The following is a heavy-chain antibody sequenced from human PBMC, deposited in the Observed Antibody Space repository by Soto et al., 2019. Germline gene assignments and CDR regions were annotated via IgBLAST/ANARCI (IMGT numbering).Heavy chain of an antibody. CDR2: IDPSGSYT. J-gene: IGHJ6*02. D-gene: IGHD6-6*01. CDR3: ARPISNRPYGLDV. V-gene: IGHV5-10-1*01. Sequence: RGESLKISCQGSGFSFTNYWIIWVRQMPGKGLEWMGTIDPSGSYTNYSPSFQGHVTISSDKSISTAYLQWSSLRASDTAVYYCARPISNRPYGLDVWGQGTTVTVSS. CDR1: GFSFTNYW.